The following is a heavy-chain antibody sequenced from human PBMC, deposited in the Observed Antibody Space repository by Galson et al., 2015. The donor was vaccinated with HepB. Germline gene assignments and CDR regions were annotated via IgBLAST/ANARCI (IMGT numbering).Heavy chain of an antibody. CDR2: ISSSSSTI. Sequence: SLRLSCAASGFTFSSYSMNWVRQAPGKGLEWVSYISSSSSTIYYADSVKGRFTISRDNAKNSLYLQMNSLRAEDTAVYYCARDWAYYYGSGSYLRYYYGMDVWGQGTTVTVSS. J-gene: IGHJ6*02. CDR1: GFTFSSYS. V-gene: IGHV3-48*04. CDR3: ARDWAYYYGSGSYLRYYYGMDV. D-gene: IGHD3-10*01.